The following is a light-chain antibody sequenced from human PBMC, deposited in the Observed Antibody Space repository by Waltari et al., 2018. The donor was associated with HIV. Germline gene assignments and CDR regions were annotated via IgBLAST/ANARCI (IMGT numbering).Light chain of an antibody. J-gene: IGLJ1*01. CDR1: RSDIGSNY. V-gene: IGLV1-47*01. CDR2: GNN. Sequence: QSVLTQPSSASGTPGQRVTISCSGARSDIGSNYVYWYQQLPGTAPKLLIYGNNQRPPGVPDRFSASKSGTSASLAISGLRSEEEADYYCAAWDVSLRGAYVFGTGTKVAVL. CDR3: AAWDVSLRGAYV.